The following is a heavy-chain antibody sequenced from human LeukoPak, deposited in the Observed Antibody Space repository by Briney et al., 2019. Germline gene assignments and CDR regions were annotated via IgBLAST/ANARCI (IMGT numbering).Heavy chain of an antibody. J-gene: IGHJ4*02. V-gene: IGHV4-61*02. CDR2: IYTSGRA. CDR1: GGSITRTTYY. D-gene: IGHD2-2*01. Sequence: SETLSLTCTVSGGSITRTTYYWSWIRQPAGKGLEWIGRIYTSGRANYNPSLPSRVTISVETFINQVCLMLRSAAAPHTTQHYSARGPYQQLFTPYYFDYWGQGTLVTVSS. CDR3: ARGPYQQLFTPYYFDY.